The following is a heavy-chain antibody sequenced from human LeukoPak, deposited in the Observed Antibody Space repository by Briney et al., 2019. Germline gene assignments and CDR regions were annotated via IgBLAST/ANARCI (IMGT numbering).Heavy chain of an antibody. CDR2: IRYDGSNK. D-gene: IGHD3-3*01. Sequence: PGGSLRLSWAASGFTFSSYGMHWVRQAPGKGLEWVAFIRYDGSNKYYADSVKGRFTISRDNSKNTLYLQMNSLRAEDTAVYYCARDGEGTTIFGVGHWFDPWGQGTLVTVSS. CDR3: ARDGEGTTIFGVGHWFDP. V-gene: IGHV3-30*02. CDR1: GFTFSSYG. J-gene: IGHJ5*02.